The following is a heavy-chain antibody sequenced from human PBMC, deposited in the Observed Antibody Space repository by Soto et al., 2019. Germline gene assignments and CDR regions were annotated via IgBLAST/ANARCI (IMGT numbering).Heavy chain of an antibody. CDR1: GYTFTSYG. CDR2: ISAYNGNT. CDR3: ARDPGFRSDY. V-gene: IGHV1-18*01. Sequence: QVQLVQSGAEVKKPGASVKVSCKASGYTFTSYGISWVRQAPGQGLEWMEWISAYNGNTYYAQKLQGRVTMTTDTSTSKAYTELRSLSYDDTAVYYCARDPGFRSDYWGQGTLVTVSS. J-gene: IGHJ4*02. D-gene: IGHD3-9*01.